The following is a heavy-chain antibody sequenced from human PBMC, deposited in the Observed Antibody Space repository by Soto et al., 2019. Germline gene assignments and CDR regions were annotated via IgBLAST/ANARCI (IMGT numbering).Heavy chain of an antibody. Sequence: SETLSLTCTVSGGSISSGDYYWSWIRQPPGKGLEWIGYIYYSGSTYYNPSLKSRVTISVDTSKNQFSLKLSSVTAADTAVYYCARYLDDYSNYGWFDPWGQGTLVTVSS. CDR1: GGSISSGDYY. CDR2: IYYSGST. CDR3: ARYLDDYSNYGWFDP. J-gene: IGHJ5*02. V-gene: IGHV4-30-4*01. D-gene: IGHD4-4*01.